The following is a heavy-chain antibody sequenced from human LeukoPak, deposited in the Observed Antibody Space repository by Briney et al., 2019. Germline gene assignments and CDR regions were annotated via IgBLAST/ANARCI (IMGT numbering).Heavy chain of an antibody. CDR1: GYTFTGYY. CDR3: ARAWTGYSYGDY. V-gene: IGHV1-2*02. D-gene: IGHD5-18*01. Sequence: ASVKVSCKASGYTFTGYYMHWVRQAPGQGLEWMGWINPNSGDTNYAQKFQGRVTMTRDTSISTAYMELSSLRSDDTAVYYCARAWTGYSYGDYCGQGTLVTVSS. CDR2: INPNSGDT. J-gene: IGHJ4*02.